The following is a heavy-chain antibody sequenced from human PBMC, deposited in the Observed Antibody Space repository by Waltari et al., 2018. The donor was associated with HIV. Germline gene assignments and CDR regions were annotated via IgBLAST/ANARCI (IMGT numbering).Heavy chain of an antibody. J-gene: IGHJ5*02. V-gene: IGHV1-18*01. CDR1: GYTFRDYG. CDR2: GSGWSEEGR. CDR3: ARGSLLRNWVDP. D-gene: IGHD3-22*01. Sequence: QIHLVQSGAEVKKPGASVKVSCKASGYTFRDYGISWVRQAPGQGLEWMGWGSGWSEEGRNEAKKFQGRVTMSTDTETTTADRELRSLRSDDTAIYYCARGSLLRNWVDPWGQGTLVTVSS.